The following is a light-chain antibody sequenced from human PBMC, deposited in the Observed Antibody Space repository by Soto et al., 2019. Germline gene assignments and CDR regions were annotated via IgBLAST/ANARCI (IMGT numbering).Light chain of an antibody. CDR1: QSVSSY. V-gene: IGKV3-11*01. CDR2: DAS. CDR3: QQRSNWIS. Sequence: ETVLTQSPATLSLSPGERATLSCKASQSVSSYLAWYQQKPGQAPRLLIYDASNRATGIPARFSGSGSGTDFTLTISSLEPEDFAVYYCQQRSNWISFGQGNDWR. J-gene: IGKJ5*01.